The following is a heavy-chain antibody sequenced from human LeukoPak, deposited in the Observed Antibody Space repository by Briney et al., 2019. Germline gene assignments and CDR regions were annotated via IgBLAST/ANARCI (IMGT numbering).Heavy chain of an antibody. D-gene: IGHD3-10*01. CDR2: IYSGGST. V-gene: IGHV3-53*01. CDR1: GFTVSSNY. J-gene: IGHJ6*03. CDR3: ASGSGSYRTPYYYLDV. Sequence: GGSLRLSCAASGFTVSSNYMSWVRQAPGKGLEWVSVIYSGGSTYYADSVKGRFTISRDNSKNTLYLQMNSLRAEDTAVYYCASGSGSYRTPYYYLDVWGTGTTVTVSS.